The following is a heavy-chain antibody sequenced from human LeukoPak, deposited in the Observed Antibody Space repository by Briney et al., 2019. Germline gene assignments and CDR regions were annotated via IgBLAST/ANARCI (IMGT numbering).Heavy chain of an antibody. J-gene: IGHJ6*03. CDR2: IYYSGST. CDR3: ARGHSIEPYYYYYYMDV. CDR1: GGSISSYY. D-gene: IGHD4-11*01. Sequence: PSETLSLTCTVSGGSISSYYWSWIRQPPGKGLEWIGYIYYSGSTYYNPSLKNRLTISVDTSKNQFSLKLRSVTAADTAVYYCARGHSIEPYYYYYYMDVWGKGTTVTVSS. V-gene: IGHV4-59*01.